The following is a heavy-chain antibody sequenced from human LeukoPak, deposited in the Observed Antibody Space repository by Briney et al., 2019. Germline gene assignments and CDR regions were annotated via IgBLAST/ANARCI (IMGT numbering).Heavy chain of an antibody. Sequence: ASVKVSCKASGYTFTSYYMHWVRQAPGQGLEWMGWINPNSGGTNYAQKFQGRVTMTRDTSISTAYMELSRLRSDDTAVYYCAVSSASLKHGWFDPWGQGTLVTVSS. CDR3: AVSSASLKHGWFDP. J-gene: IGHJ5*02. CDR1: GYTFTSYY. V-gene: IGHV1-2*02. CDR2: INPNSGGT. D-gene: IGHD6-19*01.